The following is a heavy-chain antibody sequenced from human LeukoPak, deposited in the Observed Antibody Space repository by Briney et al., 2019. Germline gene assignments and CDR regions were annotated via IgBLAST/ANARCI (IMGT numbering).Heavy chain of an antibody. J-gene: IGHJ4*02. CDR2: VSISGGTI. V-gene: IGHV3-11*01. Sequence: GGSLRLSCAASGFIFSDYYMSWIRQAPGKGLEWVSYVSISGGTIYYADSVKGRFTISRDNAKNSPYLQMNSLRAEDTAVYYCARTMITFGGVIVPMGFDYWGQGTLVTVSS. CDR3: ARTMITFGGVIVPMGFDY. D-gene: IGHD3-16*02. CDR1: GFIFSDYY.